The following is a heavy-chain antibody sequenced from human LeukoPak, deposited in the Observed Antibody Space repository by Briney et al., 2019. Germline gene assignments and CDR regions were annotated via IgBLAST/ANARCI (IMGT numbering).Heavy chain of an antibody. CDR3: ARIELGRDILTGSNYYYYYMDV. CDR1: GYSISSGYY. V-gene: IGHV4-38-2*02. D-gene: IGHD3-9*01. J-gene: IGHJ6*03. CDR2: IYHSGST. Sequence: PSETLSLTCTVSGYSISSGYYWGWIRQPPGKGLEWIGSIYHSGSTYYNPSLKSRVTISVDTSKNQFSLKLSSVTAADTAVYYCARIELGRDILTGSNYYYYYMDVWGKGTTVTVSS.